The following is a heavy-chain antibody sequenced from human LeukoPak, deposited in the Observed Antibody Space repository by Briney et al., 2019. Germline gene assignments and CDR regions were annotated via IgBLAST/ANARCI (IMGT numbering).Heavy chain of an antibody. CDR2: ISYDGSKK. CDR3: ARDRAYYDILTGYPGYYYYGMDV. J-gene: IGHJ6*02. Sequence: PGGSLRLSCAASGFIFSTHGMHWVRQAPGKGLEWVSLISYDGSKKYYADSVKGRFTISRDNSQSTLYLQLNSLRAEDTAVYYCARDRAYYDILTGYPGYYYYGMDVWGQGTTVTVSS. D-gene: IGHD3-9*01. CDR1: GFIFSTHG. V-gene: IGHV3-30*03.